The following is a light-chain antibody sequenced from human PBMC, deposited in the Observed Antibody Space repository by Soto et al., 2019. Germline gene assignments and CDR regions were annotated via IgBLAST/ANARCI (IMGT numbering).Light chain of an antibody. CDR2: NDN. CDR3: AVWDDSLNGVI. CDR1: NSNIGRNT. V-gene: IGLV1-44*01. J-gene: IGLJ2*01. Sequence: QSVLTQTPSASGSPGQRVTISCSGTNSNIGRNTVDWYQQVPGTAPKLLIFNDNQRPAGVPDRFSASKSGTSAPLAISGLQSEDETDYYCAVWDDSLNGVIFGGGTKLTVL.